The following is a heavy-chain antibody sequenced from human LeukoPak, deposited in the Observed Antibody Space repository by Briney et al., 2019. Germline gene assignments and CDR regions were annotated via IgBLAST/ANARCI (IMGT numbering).Heavy chain of an antibody. V-gene: IGHV4-39*07. CDR1: GGSISNSTNF. CDR3: ARTGGDCSSGLCYYAMDV. Sequence: SGTLSLTCTVSGGSISNSTNFWGWIRQPPGKEMEWIGSLYHSGRTYYNPSLKSRVTISEDSSKNQISLKMTSVTAADTAVYYCARTGGDCSSGLCYYAMDVWGQGTTVTVS. J-gene: IGHJ6*02. CDR2: LYHSGRT. D-gene: IGHD2-21*02.